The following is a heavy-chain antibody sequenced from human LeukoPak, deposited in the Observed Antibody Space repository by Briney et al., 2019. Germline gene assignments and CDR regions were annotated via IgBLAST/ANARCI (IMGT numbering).Heavy chain of an antibody. CDR2: INPNSGGT. Sequence: GASVKASCKASGYTFTGYYMHWVRQAPGQGLEWMGWINPNSGGTNYAQKFQGRVTMTRDTSISPAYMELSRLRSDDTAVYYCAVYDSSGYPLIDYWGQGTLVTVSS. V-gene: IGHV1-2*02. CDR1: GYTFTGYY. D-gene: IGHD3-22*01. CDR3: AVYDSSGYPLIDY. J-gene: IGHJ4*02.